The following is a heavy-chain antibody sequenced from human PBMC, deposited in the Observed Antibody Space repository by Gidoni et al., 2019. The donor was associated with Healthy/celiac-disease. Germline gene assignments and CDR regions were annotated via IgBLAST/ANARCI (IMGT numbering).Heavy chain of an antibody. J-gene: IGHJ4*02. V-gene: IGHV3-33*01. CDR2: IWYDGSNK. CDR3: ARGLQRGYCSGGSCYSLDY. CDR1: GFPFSSYG. Sequence: QVQLVESGGGVVQPGRSLRLSCAASGFPFSSYGRHWVRQAPGKGLAWVAVIWYDGSNKYYADSVKGRFTISRDNSKNTLYLQMNSLRAEDTAVYYCARGLQRGYCSGGSCYSLDYWGQGTLVTVSS. D-gene: IGHD2-15*01.